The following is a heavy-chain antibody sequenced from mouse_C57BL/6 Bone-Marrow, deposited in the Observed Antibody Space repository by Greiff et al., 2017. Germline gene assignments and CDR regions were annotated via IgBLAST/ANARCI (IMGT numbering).Heavy chain of an antibody. CDR2: IWSGGST. CDR3: ARKPYGSSPYYAMDY. V-gene: IGHV2-2*01. D-gene: IGHD1-1*01. CDR1: GFSLTSYG. Sequence: VKLQESGPGLVQPSQSLSITCTVSGFSLTSYGVHWVRQSPGKGLEWLGVIWSGGSTDYNAAFISSLSISKDNSKSQVFFKMNSLQADDTAIYYCARKPYGSSPYYAMDYWGQGTSVTVSS. J-gene: IGHJ4*01.